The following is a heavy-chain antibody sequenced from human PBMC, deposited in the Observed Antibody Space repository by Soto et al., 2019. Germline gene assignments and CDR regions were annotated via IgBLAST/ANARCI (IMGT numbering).Heavy chain of an antibody. Sequence: EVQLLESGGGLVQPGGSLRLSCEASGFTFNFFGMSWVRQAPGKGLEWVSVISDSGGRTDYAASVKGRFTISRDNSKNTLYLQMNSLRAEDTAVYYCARDEFYYPSSGFYRFDYWGQGILVTVSS. V-gene: IGHV3-23*01. D-gene: IGHD3-22*01. CDR2: ISDSGGRT. J-gene: IGHJ4*02. CDR1: GFTFNFFG. CDR3: ARDEFYYPSSGFYRFDY.